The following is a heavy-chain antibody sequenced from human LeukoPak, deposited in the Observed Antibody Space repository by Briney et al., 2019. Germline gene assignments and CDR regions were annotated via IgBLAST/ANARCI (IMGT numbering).Heavy chain of an antibody. CDR2: IYHSGSN. J-gene: IGHJ4*02. Sequence: QASETLSLTCAVSGGSISSSNWWRWVRQPPGKGLEWIGEIYHSGSNNYNPSLKSQVTISVDKSKNQFSLKLSSVTGADTAVYYCARSGVYYDSSGYPSSTWYFDYWGQGTLVSVSS. CDR3: ARSGVYYDSSGYPSSTWYFDY. D-gene: IGHD3-22*01. V-gene: IGHV4-4*02. CDR1: GGSISSSNW.